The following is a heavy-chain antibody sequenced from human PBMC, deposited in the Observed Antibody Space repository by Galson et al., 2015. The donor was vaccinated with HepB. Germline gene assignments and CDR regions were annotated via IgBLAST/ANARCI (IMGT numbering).Heavy chain of an antibody. CDR3: ARGSSGSYYGSGSYTDWFDP. D-gene: IGHD3-10*01. J-gene: IGHJ5*02. CDR2: INPNSGGT. Sequence: SVKVSCKASGYTFTGYYMHWVQQAPGQGLEWMGRINPNSGGTNYAQKFQGRVTMTRDTSISTAYMELSRLRSDDTAVYYCARGSSGSYYGSGSYTDWFDPWGQGTLVTVSS. V-gene: IGHV1-2*06. CDR1: GYTFTGYY.